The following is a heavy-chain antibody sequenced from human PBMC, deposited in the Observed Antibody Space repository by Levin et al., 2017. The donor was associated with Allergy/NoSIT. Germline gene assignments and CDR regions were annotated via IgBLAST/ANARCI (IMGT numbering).Heavy chain of an antibody. CDR1: GGTFSSYA. D-gene: IGHD6-6*01. CDR3: ARDGDIAALPQLWFDP. V-gene: IGHV1-69*13. CDR2: IIPIFGTA. J-gene: IGHJ5*02. Sequence: SVKVSCKASGGTFSSYAISWVRQAPGQGLEWMGGIIPIFGTANYAQKFQGRVTITADESTSTAYMELSSLRSEDTAVYYCARDGDIAALPQLWFDPWGQGTLVTVSS.